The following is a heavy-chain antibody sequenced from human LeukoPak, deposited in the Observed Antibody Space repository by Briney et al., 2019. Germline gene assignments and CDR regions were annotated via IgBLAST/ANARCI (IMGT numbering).Heavy chain of an antibody. D-gene: IGHD2-8*01. V-gene: IGHV3-7*01. Sequence: PGGSLRLSCASSGFTFSSYWMSWVRQAPGKALEWVAHIKQDGSEKYYVDYVKGRFTISRDNAKNSLYLQTNSLRAEDTAVYYCARQYCTNGVCYDAFDIWGQGTMVTVSS. CDR2: IKQDGSEK. CDR3: ARQYCTNGVCYDAFDI. CDR1: GFTFSSYW. J-gene: IGHJ3*02.